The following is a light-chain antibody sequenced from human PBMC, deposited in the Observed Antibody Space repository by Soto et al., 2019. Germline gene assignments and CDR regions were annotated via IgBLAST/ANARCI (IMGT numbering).Light chain of an antibody. CDR2: WAS. CDR1: QSVLYSSNNKNY. Sequence: DIVMIQSPDSLAVSLGERATINCKSSQSVLYSSNNKNYLAWYQQKPGQPPKLLIYWASARESGVPDRFSGSGSGTDFTLAISSLQAEDVAVYFCQQYYNSPYTFGQGTKLEIK. CDR3: QQYYNSPYT. V-gene: IGKV4-1*01. J-gene: IGKJ2*01.